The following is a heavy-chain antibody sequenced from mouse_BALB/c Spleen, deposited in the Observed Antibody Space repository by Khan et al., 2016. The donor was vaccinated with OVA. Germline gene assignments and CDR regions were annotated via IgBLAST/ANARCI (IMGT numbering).Heavy chain of an antibody. CDR2: MWGDGST. D-gene: IGHD1-1*01. CDR1: GFSLTSYG. J-gene: IGHJ4*01. Sequence: QVQLKQSGPGLVAPSQSLSITCTVSGFSLTSYGVSWVRQPPGKGLEWLGVMWGDGSTNYHSVLRSRLSIRKDNSKSQVFLKLNSLQSDDTATYYCAKELPFAMDYWGQGTSVTVSS. V-gene: IGHV2-3*01. CDR3: AKELPFAMDY.